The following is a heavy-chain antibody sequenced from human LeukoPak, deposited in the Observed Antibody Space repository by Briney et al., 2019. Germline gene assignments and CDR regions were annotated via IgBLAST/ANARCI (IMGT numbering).Heavy chain of an antibody. CDR3: ARRGTGTTGRAFDI. CDR1: GGSISSSSYY. Sequence: SETLSLTCTVSGGSISSSSYYWGWIRQPPGKGLEWIGSIYYSGSTNYNPSLKSRVTISVDTSKNQFSLKLSSVTAADTAVYYCARRGTGTTGRAFDIWGQGTMVTVSS. V-gene: IGHV4-39*07. J-gene: IGHJ3*02. CDR2: IYYSGST. D-gene: IGHD1-7*01.